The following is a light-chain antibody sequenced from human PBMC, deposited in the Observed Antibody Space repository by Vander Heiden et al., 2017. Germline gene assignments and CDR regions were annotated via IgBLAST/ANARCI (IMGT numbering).Light chain of an antibody. CDR1: QSVLKNSNNKNY. CDR3: HQYSTTPPT. Sequence: DIVMTQSPDSLAVSLGERATINCKSSQSVLKNSNNKNYLSWYQVKPGQPPKLLIYWASTRESGVPDRFSGSESGTDFSLTISSLQAEDVAVYYCHQYSTTPPTFGPWIKSEI. V-gene: IGKV4-1*01. CDR2: WAS. J-gene: IGKJ1*01.